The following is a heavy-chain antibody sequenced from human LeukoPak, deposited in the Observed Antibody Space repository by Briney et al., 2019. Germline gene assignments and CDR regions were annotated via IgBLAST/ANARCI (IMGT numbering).Heavy chain of an antibody. Sequence: PSETLSLTCAVYGGSFSGYYWSWIRQPPGKGLEWIGEINHSGSTNYNPSLKSRVTISVDTSKNQFSLKLSSVTAADTAVYYCARVGWRQWLLDAFDIWGQGTMVTVSS. V-gene: IGHV4-34*01. CDR3: ARVGWRQWLLDAFDI. CDR1: GGSFSGYY. D-gene: IGHD6-19*01. J-gene: IGHJ3*02. CDR2: INHSGST.